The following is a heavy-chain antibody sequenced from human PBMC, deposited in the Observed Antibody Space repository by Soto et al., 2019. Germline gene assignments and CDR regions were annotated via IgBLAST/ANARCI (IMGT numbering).Heavy chain of an antibody. V-gene: IGHV3-15*01. J-gene: IGHJ6*02. D-gene: IGHD6-6*01. CDR1: ELPSKTAW. CDR2: IKSKVDGGTT. Sequence: EVQLVESGGGLVKSGGPLELPLPPLELPSKTAWLSWVGQPQGKGLEWVGGIKSKVDGGTTDYAAPVKGRFTISRDDSRNTLDLQMNSLKTEDTGVYYCTVSRWAARAYYYYYGMDVWGQGATVTVSS. CDR3: TVSRWAARAYYYYYGMDV.